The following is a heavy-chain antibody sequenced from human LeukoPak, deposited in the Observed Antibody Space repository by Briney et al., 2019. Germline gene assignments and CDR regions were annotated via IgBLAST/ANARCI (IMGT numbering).Heavy chain of an antibody. Sequence: QAGGSLRLSCAASGFTVTNKYMSWVRQAPGKGLEWVSIFYGDSNTDYADSVKGRFTISRDNSKNTLYLQMNSLRAQDTAVYYCACEVTTSSGVDVWGQGTTVTVSS. CDR1: GFTVTNKY. CDR3: ACEVTTSSGVDV. CDR2: FYGDSNT. V-gene: IGHV3-66*01. D-gene: IGHD4-4*01. J-gene: IGHJ6*02.